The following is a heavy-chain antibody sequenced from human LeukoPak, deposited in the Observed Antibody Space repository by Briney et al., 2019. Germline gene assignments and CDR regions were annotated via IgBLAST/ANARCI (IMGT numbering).Heavy chain of an antibody. CDR1: GGSISSYY. CDR3: AKSNGYGLVDI. J-gene: IGHJ3*02. V-gene: IGHV4-39*07. Sequence: PSETLSLTCTVSGGSISSYYWGWIRQPPGKGLEWIGNIFYSGSTYYSPSLRSRVTISLDTSRNQFSLKLNSVTAADTAVYYCAKSNGYGLVDIWGQGTMVTVSS. D-gene: IGHD3-10*01. CDR2: IFYSGST.